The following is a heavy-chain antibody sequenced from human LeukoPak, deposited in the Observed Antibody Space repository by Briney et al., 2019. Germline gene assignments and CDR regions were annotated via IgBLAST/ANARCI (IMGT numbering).Heavy chain of an antibody. CDR2: INPYSGGT. CDR1: GYTLTGYY. V-gene: IGHV1-2*02. D-gene: IGHD6-19*01. CDR3: ARDGGRLWQWLVALTPDY. Sequence: GASEKVSCKASGYTLTGYYMHGVGQAPEQGLEWMAWINPYSGGTNYAQKFQGRVTMTRDTSISTAYMELSRLRSDDTAVYYCARDGGRLWQWLVALTPDYWGQGTLVTVSS. J-gene: IGHJ4*02.